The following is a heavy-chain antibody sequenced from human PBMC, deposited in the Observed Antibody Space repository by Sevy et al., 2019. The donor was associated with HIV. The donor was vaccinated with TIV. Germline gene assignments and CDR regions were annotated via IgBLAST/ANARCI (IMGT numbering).Heavy chain of an antibody. Sequence: SLRLSCVASGFAFSNYYAMHWVRQAPGKGLEWVALITYDGSDKYYADSVKGRFTISRDNFKNTLFLQMHSLTTEDTAVYYCARPRANYVDHYFFYAMDVWGQGTTVTVSS. J-gene: IGHJ6*02. CDR3: ARPRANYVDHYFFYAMDV. D-gene: IGHD4-17*01. V-gene: IGHV3-30-3*01. CDR2: ITYDGSDK. CDR1: GFAFSNYYA.